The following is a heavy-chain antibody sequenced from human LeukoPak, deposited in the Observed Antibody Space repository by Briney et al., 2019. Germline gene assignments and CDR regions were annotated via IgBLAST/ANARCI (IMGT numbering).Heavy chain of an antibody. J-gene: IGHJ4*02. CDR1: GGSFSGYY. Sequence: PSETLSLTCAVYGGSFSGYYWSWIRQHPGKGLEWIGYIYYSGSTYYNPSLKSRVTISVDTSKNQFSLKLSSVTAADTAVYYCARSSGYYSGFDYWGQGTLVTVSS. CDR2: IYYSGST. CDR3: ARSSGYYSGFDY. D-gene: IGHD3-22*01. V-gene: IGHV4-31*11.